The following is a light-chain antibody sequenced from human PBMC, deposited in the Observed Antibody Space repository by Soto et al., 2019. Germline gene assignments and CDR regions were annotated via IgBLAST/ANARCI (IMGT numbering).Light chain of an antibody. CDR1: QSINRW. V-gene: IGKV1D-16*01. J-gene: IGKJ3*01. CDR2: AAS. Sequence: DIQMTQSPSSLSAAVGDRVTITCRASQSINRWLVWYQQKSGKAPKSLIYAASSLQSGVPSRFSGSGSGTDFSLTISSLQPEDSATYYCQQYYSYPITFGPGTTVHIK. CDR3: QQYYSYPIT.